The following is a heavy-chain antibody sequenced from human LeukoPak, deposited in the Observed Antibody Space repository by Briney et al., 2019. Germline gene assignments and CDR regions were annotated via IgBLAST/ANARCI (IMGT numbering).Heavy chain of an antibody. J-gene: IGHJ3*02. V-gene: IGHV4-59*01. CDR1: GGSIRDYY. CDR3: ARELVRGVIGAFDI. CDR2: IYDSGST. Sequence: SETLSHTCPVAGGSIRDYYLSWIRQPPGKGLEWIGYIYDSGSTNYNPSLKSRVTISVDTSKKYLSPKLSSVTAADPAVYYCARELVRGVIGAFDIWGQGTMVTVSS. D-gene: IGHD3-10*01.